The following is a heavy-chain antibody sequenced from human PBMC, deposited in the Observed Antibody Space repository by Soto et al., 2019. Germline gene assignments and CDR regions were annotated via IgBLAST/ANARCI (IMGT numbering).Heavy chain of an antibody. CDR1: GHTLTTYA. CDR3: GRDEGSTVFDIVVVPTPIAY. Sequence: QVRLVQSGAEVKKPGASVKLSCKASGHTLTTYAIHWLRLAPGQRLEWMGCINAGNGDTHYSQNFRGKVSITWDASASTAYMELSSLRSEDTAVYYCGRDEGSTVFDIVVVPTPIAYWGQGALVTVSS. D-gene: IGHD2-2*02. CDR2: INAGNGDT. V-gene: IGHV1-3*01. J-gene: IGHJ4*02.